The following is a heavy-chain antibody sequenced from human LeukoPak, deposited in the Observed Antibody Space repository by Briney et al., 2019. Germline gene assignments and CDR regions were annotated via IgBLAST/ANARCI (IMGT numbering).Heavy chain of an antibody. CDR3: ARVTEAPYYFDY. Sequence: GGSLRLSCAASGFTFSSYSMNWVRQAPGKGLEWVSSISSSSSYIYYADSVKGRFTISRDNAKSSLYLQMSSLRAEDTAVYYCARVTEAPYYFDYWGQGTLVTVSS. CDR1: GFTFSSYS. CDR2: ISSSSSYI. J-gene: IGHJ4*02. V-gene: IGHV3-21*06.